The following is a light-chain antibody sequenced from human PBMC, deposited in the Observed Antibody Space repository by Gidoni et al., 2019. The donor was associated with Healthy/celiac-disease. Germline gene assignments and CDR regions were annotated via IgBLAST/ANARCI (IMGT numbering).Light chain of an antibody. J-gene: IGLJ1*01. CDR1: NIGSES. V-gene: IGLV3-21*02. Sequence: SYLVTQPPSVSVVPGQTARITCGGDNIGSESVHWYQQKPGQAPVLVVYDDSDRPSGIPERFSGSNSGHTATLTISRVEAGDEADYFCQVWHSSSDQYVFGTGTEVTVL. CDR2: DDS. CDR3: QVWHSSSDQYV.